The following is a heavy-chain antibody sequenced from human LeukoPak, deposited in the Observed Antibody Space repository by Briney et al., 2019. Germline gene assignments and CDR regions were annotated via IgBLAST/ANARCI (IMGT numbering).Heavy chain of an antibody. CDR1: RYSFTSYW. D-gene: IGHD6-19*01. J-gene: IGHJ4*02. CDR2: IYPGDSNT. Sequence: GESLKISCKGSRYSFTSYWIGWVRQMLGKGLEWMGIIYPGDSNTRYSPSFQGQVTISADKSISTAYLQWSSLKASDTAMYYCAILSHSSGWYHPFGYWGQGTLVTVSS. V-gene: IGHV5-51*01. CDR3: AILSHSSGWYHPFGY.